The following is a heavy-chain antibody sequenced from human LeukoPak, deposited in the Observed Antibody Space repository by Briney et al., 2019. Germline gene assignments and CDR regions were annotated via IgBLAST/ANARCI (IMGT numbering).Heavy chain of an antibody. CDR1: GGTFSSYA. CDR2: INPNSGGT. D-gene: IGHD4-17*01. Sequence: ASVKVSCKASGGTFSSYAVSWVRQAPGQGLEWMGWINPNSGGTNYAQKFQGRVTMTRDTSISTAYMELSRLRSDDTAVYYCARIIDYGDYLDYWGQGTLVTVSS. V-gene: IGHV1-2*02. CDR3: ARIIDYGDYLDY. J-gene: IGHJ4*02.